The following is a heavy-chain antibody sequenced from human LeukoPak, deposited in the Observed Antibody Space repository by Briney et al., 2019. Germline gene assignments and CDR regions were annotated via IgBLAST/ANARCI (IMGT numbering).Heavy chain of an antibody. V-gene: IGHV3-21*01. CDR3: ARAGRHCSSTSCYVRFDP. CDR2: ISSSSSYI. CDR1: GFTFSSYS. J-gene: IGHJ5*02. D-gene: IGHD2-2*01. Sequence: GGSLRLSCAASGFTFSSYSMNWVRRAPGKGLEWVSSISSSSSYIYYADSVKGRFTISRDNAKNSLYLQMNSLRAEDTAVYYCARAGRHCSSTSCYVRFDPWGQGTLVTVSS.